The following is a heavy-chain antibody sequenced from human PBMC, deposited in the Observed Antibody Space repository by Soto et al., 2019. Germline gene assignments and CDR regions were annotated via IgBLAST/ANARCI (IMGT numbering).Heavy chain of an antibody. D-gene: IGHD6-13*01. V-gene: IGHV4-30-4*08. J-gene: IGHJ4*02. CDR3: ARMTAGNPRHYLDY. Sequence: PSETLSLTCSVSGASVSNGDYYWTCFRQRPGRGLEWIGLIHYSGRPLYTPSLRSRVTISVDTSKNHFSLNVKSGTAADTAVYFCARMTAGNPRHYLDYWGQGSLVTVSS. CDR1: GASVSNGDYY. CDR2: IHYSGRP.